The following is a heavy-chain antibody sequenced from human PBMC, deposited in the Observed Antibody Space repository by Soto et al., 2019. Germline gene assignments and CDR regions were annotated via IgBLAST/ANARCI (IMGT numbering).Heavy chain of an antibody. CDR2: INPDNGVP. CDR1: GYTFTGYY. CDR3: ARTDYLFSTLTYYFGY. J-gene: IGHJ4*02. Sequence: GVPVKGYCKASGYTFTGYYVSWARQAHGQALEWMGWINPDNGVPNYAQKFQGRVTLSRDTSINTAYMELSRLTSDDTAMYYCARTDYLFSTLTYYFGYWGQGTLGTVSS. V-gene: IGHV1-2*02. D-gene: IGHD3-16*01.